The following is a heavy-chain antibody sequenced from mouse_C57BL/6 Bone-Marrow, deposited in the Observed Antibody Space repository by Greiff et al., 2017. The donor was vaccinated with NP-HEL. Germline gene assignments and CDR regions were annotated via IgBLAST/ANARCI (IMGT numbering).Heavy chain of an antibody. CDR3: ARGEIYYDYDPWFAY. D-gene: IGHD2-4*01. CDR2: INPYNGDT. CDR1: GYSFTGYF. Sequence: EVKLQESGPELVKPGDSVKISCKASGYSFTGYFMNWVMQSHGKSLEWIGRINPYNGDTFYNQKFKGKATLTVDKSSSTAHMELRSLTSEDSAVYYCARGEIYYDYDPWFAYWGQGTLVTVSA. J-gene: IGHJ3*01. V-gene: IGHV1-20*01.